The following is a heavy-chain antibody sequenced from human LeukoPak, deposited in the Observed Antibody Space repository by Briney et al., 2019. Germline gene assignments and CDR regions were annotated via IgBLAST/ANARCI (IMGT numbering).Heavy chain of an antibody. V-gene: IGHV1-2*02. J-gene: IGHJ4*02. CDR2: INPDSGGT. CDR3: AREGHNGRISSKNFDY. D-gene: IGHD1-26*01. Sequence: ASVKVSCKASGYTFTSYYMHWVRQAPGQGLEWMGWINPDSGGTSYAQRFQGRVSMTRDTSITTAYMELSRLTSGDTAVYYCAREGHNGRISSKNFDYWGQGTLVTVSS. CDR1: GYTFTSYY.